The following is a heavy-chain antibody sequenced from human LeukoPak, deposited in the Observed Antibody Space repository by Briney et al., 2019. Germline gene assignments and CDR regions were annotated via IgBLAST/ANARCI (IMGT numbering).Heavy chain of an antibody. V-gene: IGHV3-49*04. CDR2: IRRKAYDATV. D-gene: IGHD2/OR15-2a*01. CDR3: TRGPILLWIHNGMDV. J-gene: IGHJ6*02. Sequence: GWSLTLSCITSAFIFGDHAMSWVRQTPGKGLEWVGFIRRKAYDATVEYAAAVKGRFTISRNDSKAIAYLQMNDLKTEDTALYYCTRGPILLWIHNGMDVWGQGTTVTVSS. CDR1: AFIFGDHA.